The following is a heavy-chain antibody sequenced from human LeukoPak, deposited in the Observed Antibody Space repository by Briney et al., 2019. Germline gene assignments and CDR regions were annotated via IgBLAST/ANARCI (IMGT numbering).Heavy chain of an antibody. J-gene: IGHJ4*02. Sequence: SETLSLTCNVSGGSITSDYWSWIRQPPGKGLEWIGYIYASGKTNSNPSLRGRVTISIDTSKNQFSLKLHSVTAADTAIYYCARSLMIFGVVPFDYWGQGTLVAVSS. D-gene: IGHD3-3*01. CDR3: ARSLMIFGVVPFDY. V-gene: IGHV4-4*08. CDR2: IYASGKT. CDR1: GGSITSDY.